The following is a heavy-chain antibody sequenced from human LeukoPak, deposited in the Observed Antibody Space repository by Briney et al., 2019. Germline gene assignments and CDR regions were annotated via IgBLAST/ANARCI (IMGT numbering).Heavy chain of an antibody. Sequence: PSETLSLTCSVSGGPISSTSSSYYWGWIRQPPGKGLEWIGSVYYRGSTYYNPSLKSRVSIAADTSKNQFSLKLSSVTAADTAVYHCVRHSRFWFDPWGQGTLVTVSS. CDR3: VRHSRFWFDP. J-gene: IGHJ5*02. D-gene: IGHD3-16*01. CDR2: VYYRGST. CDR1: GGPISSTSSSYY. V-gene: IGHV4-39*01.